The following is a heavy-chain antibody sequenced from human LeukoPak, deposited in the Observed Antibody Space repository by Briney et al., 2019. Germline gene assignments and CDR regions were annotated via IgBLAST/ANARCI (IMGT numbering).Heavy chain of an antibody. CDR1: GGSIGTYY. CDR2: IYVTGN. D-gene: IGHD3-16*02. J-gene: IGHJ6*03. Sequence: SETLSLTCTVSGGSIGTYYWSWVRQSPGKGPEWIGYIYVTGNRYNPYLQSRVTISVDTSRNQFFLKMSSVTAADTAVYYCARHIGGGIEDMGVWGKGTKVTVSS. V-gene: IGHV4-59*08. CDR3: ARHIGGGIEDMGV.